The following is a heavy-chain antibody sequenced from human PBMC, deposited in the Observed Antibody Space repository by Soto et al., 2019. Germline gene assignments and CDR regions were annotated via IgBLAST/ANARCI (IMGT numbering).Heavy chain of an antibody. CDR1: GGTFSSYA. D-gene: IGHD3-3*01. V-gene: IGHV1-69*01. CDR3: AREEKEAGFGVGIKGTFGY. CDR2: IIPIFGTA. J-gene: IGHJ4*02. Sequence: QVQLVQSGAEVKKPGSSVKVSCKASGGTFSSYAISWVRQAPGQGLEWMGGIIPIFGTANYAQKFQGRVTIIADEYTSSAYMELSSLRSEETAVYFCAREEKEAGFGVGIKGTFGYWGQGTLVTVSS.